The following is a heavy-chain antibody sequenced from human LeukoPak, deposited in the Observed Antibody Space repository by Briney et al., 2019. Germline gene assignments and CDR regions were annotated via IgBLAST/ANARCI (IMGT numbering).Heavy chain of an antibody. CDR2: IYYTGSI. Sequence: SETLSLTCTVSGGSMSRYYWSWIRQPPGKGLEWIGYIYYTGSINYNPSLKSRVTISVDTSKNQFSLKLSSVTAADTAVYYCARGPSGSYYVTYMDVWGKGTTVTVSS. CDR3: ARGPSGSYYVTYMDV. V-gene: IGHV4-59*08. J-gene: IGHJ6*03. D-gene: IGHD1-26*01. CDR1: GGSMSRYY.